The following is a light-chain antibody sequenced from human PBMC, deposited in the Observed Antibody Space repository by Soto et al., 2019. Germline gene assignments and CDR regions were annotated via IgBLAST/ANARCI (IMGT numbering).Light chain of an antibody. V-gene: IGKV3-15*01. Sequence: EIVRTQSPATLSLSPGERATLSCRASHSVSSNLAWYQQKPGQAPRLLIYGASSRATGIPARFSGSGSGTEFTLTISSMQSEDFAVYYCQQYNSWPSSGDTFGPGTKVDV. J-gene: IGKJ3*01. CDR2: GAS. CDR1: HSVSSN. CDR3: QQYNSWPSSGDT.